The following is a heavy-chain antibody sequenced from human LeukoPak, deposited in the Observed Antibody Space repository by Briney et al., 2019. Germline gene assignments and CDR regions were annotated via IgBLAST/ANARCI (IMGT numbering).Heavy chain of an antibody. D-gene: IGHD3-10*01. J-gene: IGHJ4*02. CDR2: IRSKAYGGTT. V-gene: IGHV3-49*04. Sequence: GGSLRFSCTASGFTFGDYAMSWVRRAPGKGLEWVGFIRSKAYGGTTEYAASVKGRFTISRDDSKSIAYLQMNSLKTEDTAVYYCTRWVGDSYYFDYWGQGTLVTVSS. CDR1: GFTFGDYA. CDR3: TRWVGDSYYFDY.